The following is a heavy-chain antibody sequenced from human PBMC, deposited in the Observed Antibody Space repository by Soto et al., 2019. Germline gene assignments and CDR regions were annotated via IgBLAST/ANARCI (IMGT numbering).Heavy chain of an antibody. CDR1: GFTFDSYA. CDR3: AKDTVGGYSFWSDYYSDGLDV. D-gene: IGHD3-3*01. J-gene: IGHJ3*01. V-gene: IGHV3-23*01. CDR2: ISGNGAGT. Sequence: EVKLLESGGGLAQPGGSLRLSCVGSGFTFDSYAISWVRQAPGKGLQWISAISGNGAGTDYAHSVKGRFTISRDNSKNTVHLQMNSLRAEDTALYYCAKDTVGGYSFWSDYYSDGLDVWGQGTMVTVSS.